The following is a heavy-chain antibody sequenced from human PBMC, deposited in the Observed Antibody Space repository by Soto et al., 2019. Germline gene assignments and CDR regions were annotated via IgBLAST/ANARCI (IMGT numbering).Heavy chain of an antibody. CDR3: ARRGYFFNSSGYPSIFY. V-gene: IGHV4-39*01. CDR1: GGSISSSSYY. J-gene: IGHJ4*02. D-gene: IGHD3-22*01. Sequence: SETLSLTCTVSGGSISSSSYYWGWIRQPPGKGLEWIGSIYYSGSTYYNPSLKSRVTISVDTSKNQFSLKLSSVTAADTAVYYCARRGYFFNSSGYPSIFYWCQAILVTVSS. CDR2: IYYSGST.